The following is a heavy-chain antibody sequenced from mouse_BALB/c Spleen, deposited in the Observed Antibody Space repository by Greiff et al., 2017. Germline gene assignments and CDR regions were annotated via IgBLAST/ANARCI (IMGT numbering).Heavy chain of an antibody. CDR3: ARDGTVVDY. Sequence: EVHLVESGGGLVQPGGSRKLSCAASGFTFSSFGMHWVRQAPEKGLEWVAYISSGSSTIYYADTVKGRFTISRDNPKNTLFLQMTSLRSEDTAMYYCARDGTVVDYRGQGTTRTVSS. D-gene: IGHD1-1*01. CDR1: GFTFSSFG. V-gene: IGHV5-17*02. CDR2: ISSGSSTI. J-gene: IGHJ2*01.